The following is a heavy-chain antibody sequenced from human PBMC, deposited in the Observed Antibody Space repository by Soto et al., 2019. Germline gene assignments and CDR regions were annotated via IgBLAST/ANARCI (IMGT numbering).Heavy chain of an antibody. CDR1: GFTFSTFS. D-gene: IGHD2-2*01. CDR2: ISAGGANT. J-gene: IGHJ3*01. Sequence: AGGSLRLSCAASGFTFSTFSMTWVRQAPGKGLEWVSLISAGGANTNYADSVKGRFIISRDNSKNTLYLQMNSLRAEDTAVYYCAKERYCSAISCYDGFDVWGQGTVVTVSS. V-gene: IGHV3-23*01. CDR3: AKERYCSAISCYDGFDV.